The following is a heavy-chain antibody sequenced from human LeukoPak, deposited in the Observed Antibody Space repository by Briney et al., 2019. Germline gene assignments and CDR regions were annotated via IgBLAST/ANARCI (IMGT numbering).Heavy chain of an antibody. D-gene: IGHD2-2*01. J-gene: IGHJ6*03. CDR2: IKSKTDSGTT. CDR1: GFTFSNAW. V-gene: IGHV3-15*01. CDR3: TTPIVVPAAREDYYYYYYMDV. Sequence: GGSLRLSCAASGFTFSNAWMSWVRQAPGKGLEWVGRIKSKTDSGTTDYAAPVKGRFTISRDDSKNTLYLQMNSLKTEDTAVYYCTTPIVVPAAREDYYYYYYMDVWGKGTTVTVSS.